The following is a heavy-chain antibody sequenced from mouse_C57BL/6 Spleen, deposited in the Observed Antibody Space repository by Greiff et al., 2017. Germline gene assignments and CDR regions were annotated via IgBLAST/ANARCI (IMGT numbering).Heavy chain of an antibody. CDR2: ISSGGDYI. D-gene: IGHD1-1*01. Sequence: EVKLMESGEGLVKPGGSLKLSCAASGLTFSSYAMSWVRQTPEKRLEWVAYISSGGDYIYYADTVKGRFTISRDNARNTLYLQMSSLKSEDTAMYYCTREGNYYGSSYGEAWFAYWGQGTLVTVSA. V-gene: IGHV5-9-1*02. J-gene: IGHJ3*01. CDR1: GLTFSSYA. CDR3: TREGNYYGSSYGEAWFAY.